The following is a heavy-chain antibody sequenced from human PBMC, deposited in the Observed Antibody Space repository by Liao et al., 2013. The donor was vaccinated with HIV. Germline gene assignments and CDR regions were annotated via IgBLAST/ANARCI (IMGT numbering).Heavy chain of an antibody. CDR1: FGSISSFY. J-gene: IGHJ2*01. D-gene: IGHD3-3*01. CDR2: VYNNGTA. V-gene: IGHV4-4*07. Sequence: QVQLQESGPRLVKPSETLSLTCSVSFGSISSFYWSWIRQPAGKGLEWIGRVYNNGTADINPSLKSRVTMSIDTSKTRFSLRLSSVTAADTAVYFCARTAGDFWSGLGYFDLWGRGTLVTVSS. CDR3: ARTAGDFWSGLGYFDL.